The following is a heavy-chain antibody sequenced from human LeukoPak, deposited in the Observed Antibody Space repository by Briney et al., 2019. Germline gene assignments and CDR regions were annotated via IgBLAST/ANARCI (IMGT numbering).Heavy chain of an antibody. V-gene: IGHV3-7*01. CDR1: GFTFRSYW. D-gene: IGHD6-6*01. Sequence: GGSLRLSCAASGFTFRSYWMSWVRQAPGKGLEWVANIKRDGGEKYYVDSVKGRFTISRDNAKNSLYLQMNSLRAEDTAVYYCANGEYTLDYWGQGTLVTVSS. J-gene: IGHJ4*02. CDR3: ANGEYTLDY. CDR2: IKRDGGEK.